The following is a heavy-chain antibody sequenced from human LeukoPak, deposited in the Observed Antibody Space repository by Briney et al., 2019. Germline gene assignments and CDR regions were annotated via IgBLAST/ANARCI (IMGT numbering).Heavy chain of an antibody. J-gene: IGHJ6*03. CDR2: MNPNSGNT. CDR1: GYTFTSYD. CDR3: ARQSTYQLLYGWAYYYYYYMDV. D-gene: IGHD2-2*02. V-gene: IGHV1-8*01. Sequence: ASVTVSCKASGYTFTSYDINWVRQAPGQGLEWMGWMNPNSGNTGYAQKFQGRVTMTRNTSISTAYMELSSLRSEDTAVYYCARQSTYQLLYGWAYYYYYYMDVWGKGTTVTVSS.